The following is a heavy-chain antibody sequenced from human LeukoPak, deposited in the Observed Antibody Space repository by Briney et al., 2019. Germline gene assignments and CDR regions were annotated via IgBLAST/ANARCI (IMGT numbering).Heavy chain of an antibody. D-gene: IGHD3-10*01. J-gene: IGHJ4*02. Sequence: GGSLRLSCTASGFTVRSNYMSWVRQAPGKGLEWVSVIYSGGTTYYADSVKGRFTISRDNSKNTVYFQMNSLRAEDTAVYYCARPENVLLWFGEFDYWGQGTLVTVSS. CDR3: ARPENVLLWFGEFDY. CDR2: IYSGGTT. V-gene: IGHV3-66*01. CDR1: GFTVRSNY.